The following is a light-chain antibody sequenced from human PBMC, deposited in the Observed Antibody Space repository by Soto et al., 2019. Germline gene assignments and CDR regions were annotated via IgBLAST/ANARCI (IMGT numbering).Light chain of an antibody. CDR2: AAS. CDR1: QSISSY. V-gene: IGKV1-39*01. J-gene: IGKJ1*01. CDR3: QQSYSTPWT. Sequence: DIQMTQSPSSLSASVGDRVTITCRASQSISSYLNWYPQKPGKAPKLLIYAASSLQSGVPSRFSGSGSGTDFTLTISSLQPEDFATYYCQQSYSTPWTFGQGTKV.